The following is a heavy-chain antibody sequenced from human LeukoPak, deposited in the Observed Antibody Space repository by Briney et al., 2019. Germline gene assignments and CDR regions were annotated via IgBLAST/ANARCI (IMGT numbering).Heavy chain of an antibody. D-gene: IGHD5-12*01. Sequence: ASVKVSCKASGYTFTSYDINWLRQATGQGLEWMGWMNPNSGNTGYAQKFQGRVTMTRNTSMSTAYMELSSLRSEDTAVYYCAIRTPVDIVATLGERVKKGLDYWGQGTLVTISS. V-gene: IGHV1-8*01. CDR3: AIRTPVDIVATLGERVKKGLDY. CDR2: MNPNSGNT. CDR1: GYTFTSYD. J-gene: IGHJ4*02.